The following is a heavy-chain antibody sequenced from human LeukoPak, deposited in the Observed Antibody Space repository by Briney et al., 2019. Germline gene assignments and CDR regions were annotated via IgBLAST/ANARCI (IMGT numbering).Heavy chain of an antibody. CDR1: GGSISSYY. CDR3: ARKITWFDR. J-gene: IGHJ5*02. Sequence: PSETLSLTCTVSGGSISSYYWSWIRQPPGKGLEWIGYIYSSGSTNYNPSLKSRVSISVDTSKNQFSLKLSSVIAVDTAVYYCARKITWFDRWGQRTLVTVSS. D-gene: IGHD3-10*01. V-gene: IGHV4-59*08. CDR2: IYSSGST.